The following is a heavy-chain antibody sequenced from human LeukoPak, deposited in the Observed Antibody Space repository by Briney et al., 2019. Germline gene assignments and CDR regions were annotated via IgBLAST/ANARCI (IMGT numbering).Heavy chain of an antibody. J-gene: IGHJ4*02. V-gene: IGHV3-11*01. CDR2: ISSSGSTI. CDR1: GFTFSDYY. D-gene: IGHD2-2*01. Sequence: GGSLRLSCAASGFTFSDYYMSWIRQAPGKGLEWVSYISSSGSTIYYADSVKGRFTIPRDNAKNSLYLQMNSLRAEDTAVYYCARYCSSTSCFPLYWGQGTLVTVSS. CDR3: ARYCSSTSCFPLY.